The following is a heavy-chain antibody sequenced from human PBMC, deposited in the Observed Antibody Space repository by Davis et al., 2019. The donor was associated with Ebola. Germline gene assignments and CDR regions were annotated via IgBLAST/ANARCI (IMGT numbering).Heavy chain of an antibody. D-gene: IGHD5-18*01. CDR3: AAPLPLRRGYSYGGIMDV. CDR1: GFTFSDYY. Sequence: PGGSLRLSCAASGFTFSDYYMSWIRQAPGKGLEWVSYISSTSSYTNYADSVKGRFTISRDNAKNSLYLQMSSLRSEDTAVYYCAAPLPLRRGYSYGGIMDVWGKGTTVTVSS. V-gene: IGHV3-11*03. CDR2: ISSTSSYT. J-gene: IGHJ6*04.